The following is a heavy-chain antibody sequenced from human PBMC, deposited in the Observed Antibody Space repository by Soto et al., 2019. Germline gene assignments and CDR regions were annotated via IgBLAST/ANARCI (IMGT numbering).Heavy chain of an antibody. CDR3: ARDLAAGDY. Sequence: QVQLVQSGAEVTKPGASVKLSCKASGDTSINYYIHWVRQPPGQGLEWMGIFNPTSGSTNYAQKFQGRVTLTMDRSTRTVYMELSSLRFDDTVVYYCARDLAAGDYWGQGTLVTVSS. V-gene: IGHV1-46*01. J-gene: IGHJ4*02. CDR2: FNPTSGST. CDR1: GDTSINYY. D-gene: IGHD6-13*01.